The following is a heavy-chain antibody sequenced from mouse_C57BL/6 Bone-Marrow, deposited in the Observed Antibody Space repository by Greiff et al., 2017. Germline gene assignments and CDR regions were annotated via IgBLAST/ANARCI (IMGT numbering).Heavy chain of an antibody. CDR1: GFTFSSYA. Sequence: EVKVEESGEGLVKPGGSLKLSCAASGFTFSSYAMSWVRQTPEKRLEWVAYISRGGDYIYYADTVKGRFTISRDNARNTLYLQMSSLKSEDTAMYYCTRDSSGPWFAYWGQGTLVTVSA. D-gene: IGHD3-2*02. CDR2: ISRGGDYI. J-gene: IGHJ3*01. V-gene: IGHV5-9-1*02. CDR3: TRDSSGPWFAY.